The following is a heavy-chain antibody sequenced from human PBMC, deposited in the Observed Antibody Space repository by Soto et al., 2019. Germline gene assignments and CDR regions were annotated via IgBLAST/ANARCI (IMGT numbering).Heavy chain of an antibody. Sequence: GGSLRLSCAASGFTFSSYGMHWVRQAPGKGLEWVAVISYDGSNKYYADSVKGRFTISRDNSKNTLYLQMNSLRAEDTAVYYCAKGRESGSYGNFDYWGQGTLVTVSS. CDR1: GFTFSSYG. CDR2: ISYDGSNK. J-gene: IGHJ4*02. D-gene: IGHD1-26*01. CDR3: AKGRESGSYGNFDY. V-gene: IGHV3-30*18.